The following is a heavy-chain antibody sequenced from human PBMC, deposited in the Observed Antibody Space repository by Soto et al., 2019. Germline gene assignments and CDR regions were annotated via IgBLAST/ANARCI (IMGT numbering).Heavy chain of an antibody. J-gene: IGHJ6*03. Sequence: PGGSLRLSCAASGFTFSSYAMSWVRQAPGKGLEWVSAISGSGGSTYYADSVKGRFTISRDNSKNTLYLQMNSLRAEDTAVYYCAKQPGRRPDYYYYYMDVWGKGTTVTVSS. CDR2: ISGSGGST. V-gene: IGHV3-23*01. CDR1: GFTFSSYA. D-gene: IGHD1-1*01. CDR3: AKQPGRRPDYYYYYMDV.